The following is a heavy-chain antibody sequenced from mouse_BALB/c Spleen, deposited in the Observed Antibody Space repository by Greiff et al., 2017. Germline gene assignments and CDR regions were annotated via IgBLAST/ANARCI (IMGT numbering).Heavy chain of an antibody. D-gene: IGHD4-1*01. V-gene: IGHV5-6-4*01. CDR3: TRETGTGAMDY. Sequence: EVNLVESGGGLVKPGGSLKLSCAASGFTFSSYTMSWVRQTPEKRLEWVATISSGGSYTYYPDSVKGRFTISRDNAKNTLYLQMSSLKSEDTAMYYCTRETGTGAMDYWGQGTSVTVSS. J-gene: IGHJ4*01. CDR2: ISSGGSYT. CDR1: GFTFSSYT.